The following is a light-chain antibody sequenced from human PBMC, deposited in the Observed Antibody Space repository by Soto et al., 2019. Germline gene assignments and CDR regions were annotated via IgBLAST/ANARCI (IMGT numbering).Light chain of an antibody. CDR1: PSVANF. J-gene: IGKJ1*01. Sequence: EIVLTQSPATLSLSPGERATLSCRASPSVANFVAWYQQKPGQAPRLLIYGAFNRATGIPARFSGSGSGTDFTLTISSLEPEDSAVYYCQQYNSLWTFGQGTKVEIK. V-gene: IGKV3-11*01. CDR2: GAF. CDR3: QQYNSLWT.